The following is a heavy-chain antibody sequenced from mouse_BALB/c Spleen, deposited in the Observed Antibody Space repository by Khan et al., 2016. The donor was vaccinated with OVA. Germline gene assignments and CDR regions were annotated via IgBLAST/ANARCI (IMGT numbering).Heavy chain of an antibody. V-gene: IGHV1-87*01. Sequence: QVQLQQSGAELARPGASVKLSCKASGYTFTRYWMQWVKQRPGQGLEWIGAIYPGDGDTKYTQKFKGKATLTADKSSSTAYRELSSLASEDSAVYCCASHYGSYFDYWGQGTTLTVSS. CDR3: ASHYGSYFDY. CDR2: IYPGDGDT. CDR1: GYTFTRYW. D-gene: IGHD2-1*01. J-gene: IGHJ2*01.